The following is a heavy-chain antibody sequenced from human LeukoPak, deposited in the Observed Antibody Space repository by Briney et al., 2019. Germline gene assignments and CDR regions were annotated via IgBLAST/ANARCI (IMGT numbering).Heavy chain of an antibody. D-gene: IGHD1-26*01. CDR1: GYTFTSYG. V-gene: IGHV1-18*01. CDR3: ARSSPDPVMGNWFDP. J-gene: IGHJ5*02. Sequence: ASVKVSCKASGYTFTSYGISWVRQAPGQGLEWMGWIGAYNGNTNYAQKLQGRVTMTTDTSTSTAYMELRSLRSDDTAVYYCARSSPDPVMGNWFDPWGQGTLVTVSS. CDR2: IGAYNGNT.